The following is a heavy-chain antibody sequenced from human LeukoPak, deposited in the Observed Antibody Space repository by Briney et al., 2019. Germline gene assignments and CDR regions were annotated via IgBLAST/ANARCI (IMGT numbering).Heavy chain of an antibody. CDR3: VRGYYDSSGYLPFDY. CDR1: GGTFSSYA. D-gene: IGHD3-22*01. CDR2: IIPIFGTA. J-gene: IGHJ4*02. V-gene: IGHV1-69*05. Sequence: ASVKVSCKASGGTFSSYAISWVRQAPGQGLEWMGGIIPIFGTANYAQKFQGRVTITTDESTSTAYMELSSQRSEDTAVYYCVRGYYDSSGYLPFDYWGQGTLVTVSS.